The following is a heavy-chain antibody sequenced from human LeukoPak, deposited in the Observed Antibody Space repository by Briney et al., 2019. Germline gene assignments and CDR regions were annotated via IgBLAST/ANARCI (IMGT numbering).Heavy chain of an antibody. D-gene: IGHD2-2*01. J-gene: IGHJ4*02. CDR3: ARGDRDLYCSSTSCYPVL. Sequence: PGGSLRLSCAASGFTFSNYALTWVRQAPGKGLEWVSSISSSSSYIYYADSVKGRFTISRDNAKNSLYLQMNSLRAEDTAVYYCARGDRDLYCSSTSCYPVLGGQGTLLTVSS. V-gene: IGHV3-21*01. CDR1: GFTFSNYA. CDR2: ISSSSSYI.